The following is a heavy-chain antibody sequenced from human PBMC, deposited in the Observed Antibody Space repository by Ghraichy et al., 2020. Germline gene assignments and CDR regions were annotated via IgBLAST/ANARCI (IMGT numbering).Heavy chain of an antibody. J-gene: IGHJ1*01. V-gene: IGHV3-33*01. D-gene: IGHD5-24*01. CDR2: IWYDGSNK. CDR3: ARYGAKMATNGLGYFQH. CDR1: GFTFSSYG. Sequence: GGSLILSCAASGFTFSSYGMHWVRQAPGKGLEWVAVIWYDGSNKYYADSVKGRFTISRDNSKNTLYLQMNSLRAEDTAVYYCARYGAKMATNGLGYFQHWGQGTLVTVSS.